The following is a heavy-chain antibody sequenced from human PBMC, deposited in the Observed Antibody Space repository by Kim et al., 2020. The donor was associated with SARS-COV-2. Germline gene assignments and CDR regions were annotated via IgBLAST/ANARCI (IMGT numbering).Heavy chain of an antibody. CDR3: ARVAEWRDYDILTGYYSNWFDP. V-gene: IGHV3-74*01. J-gene: IGHJ5*02. Sequence: GGSLRLSCAASGFTFSSYWMHWVRQAPGKGLVWVSRINSDGSSTSYADSVKGRFTISRDNAKNTLYLQMNSLRAEDTAVYYCARVAEWRDYDILTGYYSNWFDPWGQGTLVTVSS. D-gene: IGHD3-9*01. CDR2: INSDGSST. CDR1: GFTFSSYW.